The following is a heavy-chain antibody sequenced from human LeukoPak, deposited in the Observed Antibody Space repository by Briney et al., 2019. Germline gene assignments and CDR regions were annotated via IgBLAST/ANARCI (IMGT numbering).Heavy chain of an antibody. J-gene: IGHJ3*02. CDR1: GFTFSTYW. Sequence: GGSLRLSCAASGFTFSTYWMHWVRQAPGKGLVWVSRINSDGSSTSYADSVKGRFTISRDNAKNSLYLQMNSLRAEDTAVYYCAREPLRDAFDIWGQGTMVTVSS. CDR2: INSDGSST. V-gene: IGHV3-74*01. CDR3: AREPLRDAFDI.